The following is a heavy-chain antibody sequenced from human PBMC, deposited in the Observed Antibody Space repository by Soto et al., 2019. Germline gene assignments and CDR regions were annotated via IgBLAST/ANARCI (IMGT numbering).Heavy chain of an antibody. J-gene: IGHJ6*02. V-gene: IGHV4-59*08. D-gene: IGHD3-10*01. CDR2: IHHSGST. CDR1: GGSITSHY. CDR3: ARQGFGQLHGLVDV. Sequence: SETLSLTCSVSGGSITSHYCSWFRQPPGKGLEWIGYIHHSGSTSYNPSLNSRVTMSVDTSKSQFSLKVSSVTAAYTSLYYCARQGFGQLHGLVDVWGPGTTVTVSS.